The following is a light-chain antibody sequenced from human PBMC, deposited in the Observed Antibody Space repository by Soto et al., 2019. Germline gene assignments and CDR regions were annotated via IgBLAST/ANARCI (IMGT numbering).Light chain of an antibody. CDR3: QQYSDAPLT. Sequence: EIVLTQSPGTLSLSPGEGATLSSRASQTISRSLLAWYQQKPGQAPRLLISGASSRATGIPDRFSGSGSGTDFTLTISRLEPEDFAVYYCQQYSDAPLTFGGGTKVEIK. CDR1: QTISRSL. V-gene: IGKV3-20*01. CDR2: GAS. J-gene: IGKJ4*01.